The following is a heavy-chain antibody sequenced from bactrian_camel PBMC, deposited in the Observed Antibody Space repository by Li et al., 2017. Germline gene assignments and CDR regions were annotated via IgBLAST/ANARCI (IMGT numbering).Heavy chain of an antibody. D-gene: IGHD2*01. Sequence: DVQLVESGGGSVQAGGSLRLSCTASGFTFSNYYLSWVRQAPGKDCELVSSVGRDGDITYGSPAKGRFTTSLDNANNALNLQMNSLKTEDTAMYYCAFANQGYWPVGYNYWGQGTQVTVS. CDR2: VGRDGDIT. V-gene: IGHV3S40*01. J-gene: IGHJ4*01. CDR1: GFTFSNYY. CDR3: AFANQGYWPVGYNY.